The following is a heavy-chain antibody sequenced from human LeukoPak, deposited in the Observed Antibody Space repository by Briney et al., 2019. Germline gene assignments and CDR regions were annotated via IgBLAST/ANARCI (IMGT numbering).Heavy chain of an antibody. CDR1: GFTFSSYS. CDR2: IRYDGSNK. CDR3: AKDRSGSYSQGLDY. V-gene: IGHV3-30*02. Sequence: GGSLRLSCAASGFTFSSYSMNWVRQAPGKGLEWVAFIRYDGSNKYYADSVKGRFTISRDNSKNTLYLQMNSLRAEDTAVYYCAKDRSGSYSQGLDYWGQGTLVTVSS. D-gene: IGHD1-26*01. J-gene: IGHJ4*02.